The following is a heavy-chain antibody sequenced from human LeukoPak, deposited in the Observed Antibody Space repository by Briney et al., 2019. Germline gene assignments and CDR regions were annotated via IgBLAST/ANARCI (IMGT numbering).Heavy chain of an antibody. J-gene: IGHJ3*02. CDR2: INWNSGRI. V-gene: IGHV3-9*01. CDR1: GFTFDDYA. Sequence: PGGSLRLSCAASGFTFDDYAMHWVRQAPGKGLEWVSGINWNSGRIGYADSVKGRFTISRDNAKNSLYLQMNSLRTEDTALYYCRGSSPDDAFDIWGQGTMVTVS. D-gene: IGHD2-15*01. CDR3: RGSSPDDAFDI.